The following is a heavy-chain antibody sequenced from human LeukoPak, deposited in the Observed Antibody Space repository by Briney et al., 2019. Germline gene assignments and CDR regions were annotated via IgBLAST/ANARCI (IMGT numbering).Heavy chain of an antibody. CDR3: AKDPFGSSIPGY. Sequence: GGTLRLSCAASGITFSSYGMSWVRQAPGKGLEWVSSISSTGGTTYYADSVKGRFTISRDNSKNTLYLQMNSLRAEDTAIYYCAKDPFGSSIPGYWGQGTLVTVSS. D-gene: IGHD6-13*01. CDR1: GITFSSYG. V-gene: IGHV3-23*01. J-gene: IGHJ4*02. CDR2: ISSTGGTT.